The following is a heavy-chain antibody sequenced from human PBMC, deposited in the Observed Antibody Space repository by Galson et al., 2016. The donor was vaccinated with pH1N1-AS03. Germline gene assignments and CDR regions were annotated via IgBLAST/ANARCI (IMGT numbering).Heavy chain of an antibody. CDR1: GGTFATFA. Sequence: SVKVSCKASGGTFATFAVSWVRQARGQGLEWMGGIIPLSGTTNYAQKFQGRLTITADDSTGTASMELSSLTSDDTAVYYCARDRYRDTSTDFYESAYWGQGSLVIVSS. D-gene: IGHD2/OR15-2a*01. J-gene: IGHJ4*02. CDR2: IIPLSGTT. CDR3: ARDRYRDTSTDFYESAY. V-gene: IGHV1-69*13.